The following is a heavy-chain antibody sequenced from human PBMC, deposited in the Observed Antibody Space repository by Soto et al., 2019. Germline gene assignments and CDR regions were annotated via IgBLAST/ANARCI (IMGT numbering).Heavy chain of an antibody. CDR3: ARVPSITMVRGVINWFDP. V-gene: IGHV4-38-2*01. J-gene: IGHJ5*02. CDR1: GYSISSGYY. CDR2: IYHSGST. D-gene: IGHD3-10*01. Sequence: SETLSLTCAVYGYSISSGYYWGWIRQPPGXGLEWIGSIYHSGSTYYNPSLKSRVTISVDTSKNQFSLKLSSVTAADTAVYYCARVPSITMVRGVINWFDPWGQGTLVTVSS.